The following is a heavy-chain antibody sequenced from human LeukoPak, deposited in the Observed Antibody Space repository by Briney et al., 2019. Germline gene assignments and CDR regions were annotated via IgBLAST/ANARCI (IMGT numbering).Heavy chain of an antibody. D-gene: IGHD1-14*01. CDR2: ISGGGGST. CDR1: GFTFSNAC. V-gene: IGHV3-23*01. CDR3: AKGSGINHYHWIDP. Sequence: GGSLRLSCAASGFTFSNACMTWVRQAPGKGLEWVSGISGGGGSTYYADSVKGRFTISRDNSKNTLYLQMDSLRAEDTALYYCAKGSGINHYHWIDPWGQGTLVTVSS. J-gene: IGHJ5*02.